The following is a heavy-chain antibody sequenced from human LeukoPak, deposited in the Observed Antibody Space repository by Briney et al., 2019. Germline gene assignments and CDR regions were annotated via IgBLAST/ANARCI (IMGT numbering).Heavy chain of an antibody. Sequence: PGGSLRLSCAASGFTVSSNYMSWIRQPPGKGLEWIGYIYYSGSTNYNPSLNSRVTISVDTSKNQFSLKLSSVTAADTAVYYCAGGGSVSWRKWFDPWGQGTLVTVSS. D-gene: IGHD2-2*01. J-gene: IGHJ5*02. CDR2: IYYSGST. CDR3: AGGGSVSWRKWFDP. CDR1: GFTVSSNY. V-gene: IGHV4-59*02.